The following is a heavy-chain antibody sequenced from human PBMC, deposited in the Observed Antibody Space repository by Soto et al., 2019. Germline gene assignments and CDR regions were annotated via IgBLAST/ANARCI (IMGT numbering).Heavy chain of an antibody. D-gene: IGHD2-15*01. CDR1: GGSISSSSYY. V-gene: IGHV4-39*01. J-gene: IGHJ4*02. Sequence: SETLSLTCTVSGGSISSSSYYWGWIRQPPGKGLEWIGSIYYSGSTYYNPSLKSRVTISVDTSKNQFSLKLSSVTAADTAVYYCARHSRNCSGGSCYSGVIDYWGQGTLVTVSS. CDR2: IYYSGST. CDR3: ARHSRNCSGGSCYSGVIDY.